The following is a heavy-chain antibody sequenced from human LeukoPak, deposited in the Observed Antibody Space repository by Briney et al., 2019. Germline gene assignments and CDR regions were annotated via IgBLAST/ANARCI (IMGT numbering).Heavy chain of an antibody. CDR3: ARGSRGYSSLWGRKGDAFDI. Sequence: SETLSLTCAVYGGSFSGYYWSWIRQPPGKGLEWIGEINHSGSTNYNPSLKSRVTISVDTSKNQFSLKLSSVTAADTAVYYCARGSRGYSSLWGRKGDAFDIWGQGTMVTVSS. CDR1: GGSFSGYY. J-gene: IGHJ3*02. V-gene: IGHV4-34*01. CDR2: INHSGST. D-gene: IGHD5-18*01.